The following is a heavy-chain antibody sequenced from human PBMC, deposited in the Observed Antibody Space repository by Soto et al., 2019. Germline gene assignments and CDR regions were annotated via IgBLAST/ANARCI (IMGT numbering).Heavy chain of an antibody. CDR2: ISYDGSNK. CDR3: ARDRVGAPAYYYYGMDV. J-gene: IGHJ6*02. D-gene: IGHD1-26*01. Sequence: PGGSLRLSCAASGFTFSSYAMHWVRQAPGKGLEWVAVISYDGSNKYYADSVKGRFTISRDNSKNTLYLQMNSLRAEDTAVYYCARDRVGAPAYYYYGMDVWGQGTTVTVSS. V-gene: IGHV3-30-3*01. CDR1: GFTFSSYA.